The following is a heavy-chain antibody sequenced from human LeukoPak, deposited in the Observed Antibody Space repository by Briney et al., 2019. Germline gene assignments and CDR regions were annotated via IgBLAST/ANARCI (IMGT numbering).Heavy chain of an antibody. Sequence: ASVKVSCKASGYTFTSYDINWVRQATGQGLEWMGWMNPNSGNTGYAQKFQGRVTMTRNTSISTAYMELSSLRSEDTAVYYSARSITIFGVVIGYWGQGTLVTVSS. CDR2: MNPNSGNT. CDR3: ARSITIFGVVIGY. V-gene: IGHV1-8*01. CDR1: GYTFTSYD. J-gene: IGHJ4*02. D-gene: IGHD3-3*01.